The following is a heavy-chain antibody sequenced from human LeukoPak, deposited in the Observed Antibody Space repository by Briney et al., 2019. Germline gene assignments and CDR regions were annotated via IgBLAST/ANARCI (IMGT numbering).Heavy chain of an antibody. CDR3: ARDLSAAFDF. V-gene: IGHV3-33*01. Sequence: GGSLRLSCAASGFPFSSYGMHWVRQAPAKGLEWVARLVYDARSDYANSVKGRSSISRDDSKNTLFLDMSNLRVEDTALYYCARDLSAAFDFRGQGVLVTVSS. CDR2: LVYDARS. D-gene: IGHD6-25*01. J-gene: IGHJ4*02. CDR1: GFPFSSYG.